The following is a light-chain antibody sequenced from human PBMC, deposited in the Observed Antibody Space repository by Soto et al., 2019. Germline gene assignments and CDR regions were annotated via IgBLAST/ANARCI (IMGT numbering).Light chain of an antibody. V-gene: IGKV1-5*01. CDR2: DAS. Sequence: DIQMTQSPSTLSASVGDRVTITCRASQSIATWLAWYQQKPGKAPNLLIYDASNLQSGVPSSFSGSGSGTEFTLTISSLQPDDFATYYCQQYHTYWAFGQGTKVEIK. J-gene: IGKJ1*01. CDR3: QQYHTYWA. CDR1: QSIATW.